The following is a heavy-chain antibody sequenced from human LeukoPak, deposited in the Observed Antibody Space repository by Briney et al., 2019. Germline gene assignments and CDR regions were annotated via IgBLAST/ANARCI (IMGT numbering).Heavy chain of an antibody. CDR1: GYTFTSYG. D-gene: IGHD1-26*01. CDR2: ISACNGNT. V-gene: IGHV1-18*01. Sequence: GASVKVSCTASGYTFTSYGISWVRQAPGQGREWMGWISACNGNTNYAQKLQGRVTMTTDTSTSTAYMELRSLRSDDTAVYYCAREEVGASSFDYWGQGTLVTVSS. J-gene: IGHJ4*02. CDR3: AREEVGASSFDY.